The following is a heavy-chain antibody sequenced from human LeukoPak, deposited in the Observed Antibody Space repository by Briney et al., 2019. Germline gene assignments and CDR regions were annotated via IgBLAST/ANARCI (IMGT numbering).Heavy chain of an antibody. CDR1: GYTFTSYG. Sequence: ASVKVSCKASGYTFTSYGISWVRQAPGQGLEWMGWISAYNGNTNYAQKLQGRVTMTTDTSTSTAYMELRSLRSDDTAVYYCARVRLTVFGVVISSDAFDIWGQGTMVTVSS. CDR2: ISAYNGNT. V-gene: IGHV1-18*01. CDR3: ARVRLTVFGVVISSDAFDI. D-gene: IGHD3-3*01. J-gene: IGHJ3*02.